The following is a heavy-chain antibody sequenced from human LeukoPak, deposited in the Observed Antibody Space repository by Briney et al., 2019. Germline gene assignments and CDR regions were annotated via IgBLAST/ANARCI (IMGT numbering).Heavy chain of an antibody. J-gene: IGHJ4*02. V-gene: IGHV3-30*18. CDR3: AKDCLVGGNCYLAY. Sequence: GGSLRLSCGASGFTFSRNGMHWVRQAPGKGLEWVAVISYDGSNKYYADSVKGRFTISRDNSKNTRYLQLNSLRAEDTSAYYCAKDCLVGGNCYLAYWGQGTLVTVYS. CDR1: GFTFSRNG. D-gene: IGHD4-23*01. CDR2: ISYDGSNK.